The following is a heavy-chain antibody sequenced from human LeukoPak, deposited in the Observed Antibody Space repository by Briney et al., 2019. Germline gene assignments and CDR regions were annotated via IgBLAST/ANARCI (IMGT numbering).Heavy chain of an antibody. V-gene: IGHV1-24*01. CDR2: FDPEDGET. Sequence: ASVKVSCKVSGYTLTELSMHWVRQAPGKGLEWMGGFDPEDGETIYAQKFQGRVTITRDTSASTAYMELSSLRSEDTAVYYCARGGSYLVIWGQGTLVTVSS. D-gene: IGHD1-26*01. J-gene: IGHJ4*02. CDR3: ARGGSYLVI. CDR1: GYTLTELS.